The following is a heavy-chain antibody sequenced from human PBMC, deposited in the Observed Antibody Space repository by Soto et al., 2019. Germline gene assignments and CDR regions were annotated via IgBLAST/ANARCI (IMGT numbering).Heavy chain of an antibody. CDR3: ARRDLGAGYCSGGSCYQLRNWFDP. J-gene: IGHJ5*02. CDR2: IYYSGST. D-gene: IGHD2-15*01. V-gene: IGHV4-59*08. CDR1: GGCISSYY. Sequence: PSETLPLTCTVSGGCISSYYWSWIRQPPGKGLEWIGYIYYSGSTNYNPSLKSRVTISVDTSKNQFSLKLSSVTAADTAVYYCARRDLGAGYCSGGSCYQLRNWFDPWGQGTLVTVSS.